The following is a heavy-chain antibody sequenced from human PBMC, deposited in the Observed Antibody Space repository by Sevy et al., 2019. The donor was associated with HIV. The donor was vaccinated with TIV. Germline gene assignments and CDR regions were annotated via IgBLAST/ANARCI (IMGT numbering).Heavy chain of an antibody. CDR2: IYTSGAT. CDR1: GDSISSGAYY. CDR3: ARARVTYRYDGDSDSEAFDV. J-gene: IGHJ3*01. D-gene: IGHD2-21*01. Sequence: SETLSLTCTVSGDSISSGAYYWSWIRQPAGKGLEWIGRIYTSGATTYNTSLNSRVTISVDTSKNQFSLKLSSVTAADTAVYYCARARVTYRYDGDSDSEAFDVWGPGTMVTVSS. V-gene: IGHV4-61*02.